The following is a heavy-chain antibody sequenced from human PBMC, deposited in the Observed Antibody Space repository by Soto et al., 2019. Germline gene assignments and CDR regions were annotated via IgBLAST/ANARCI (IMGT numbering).Heavy chain of an antibody. CDR3: AGSADDGRKN. CDR1: GFALSDYS. CDR2: ITSSSRFI. J-gene: IGHJ4*02. D-gene: IGHD6-25*01. V-gene: IGHV3-21*01. Sequence: EVQLVESGGGQVKPGGSLRLSCAASGFALSDYSMNWVRQAPGKGLEWVSSITSSSRFINYAESVKVRFTISRDNDKHSLCLQMNNPRVEDTAVYYCAGSADDGRKNWGQGTLVTVSP.